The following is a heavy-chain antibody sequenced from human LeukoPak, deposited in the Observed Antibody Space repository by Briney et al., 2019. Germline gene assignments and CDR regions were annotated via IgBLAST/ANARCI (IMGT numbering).Heavy chain of an antibody. J-gene: IGHJ4*02. D-gene: IGHD5-18*01. CDR3: ARGYSYGSTYFDY. CDR1: GGTFSSYA. Sequence: SVKVSCKASGGTFSSYAISWVRQAPGQGLEWMGRIIPIFGIANYAQKFQGKVTITADKSTSTVYMELSSLRSEDTAVYYCARGYSYGSTYFDYWDQGTLVTVSS. CDR2: IIPIFGIA. V-gene: IGHV1-69*04.